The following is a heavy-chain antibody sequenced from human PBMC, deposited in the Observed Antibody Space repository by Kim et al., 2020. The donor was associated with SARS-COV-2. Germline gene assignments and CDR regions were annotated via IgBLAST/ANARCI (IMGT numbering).Heavy chain of an antibody. D-gene: IGHD1-26*01. CDR1: GFTFSSYA. J-gene: IGHJ3*02. V-gene: IGHV3-23*01. Sequence: GGSLRLSCAASGFTFSSYAMSWVRQAPGKGLEWVSAISGSGGSTYYADSVKGRFTISRDNSKNTLYPQMNSLRAEDTAVYYCAKDSQYSGSYSDAFDIWGQGTMVTVSS. CDR3: AKDSQYSGSYSDAFDI. CDR2: ISGSGGST.